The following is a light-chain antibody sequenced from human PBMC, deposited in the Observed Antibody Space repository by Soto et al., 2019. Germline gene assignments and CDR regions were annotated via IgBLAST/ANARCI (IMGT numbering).Light chain of an antibody. CDR1: SSDVGGYNY. V-gene: IGLV2-14*01. CDR3: SSYTSSSVV. CDR2: DVS. J-gene: IGLJ2*01. Sequence: QSALTQPASVSGSPGQSITISCTGTSSDVGGYNYVSWYQQHPGKAPKLMIYDVSNRPSGVSNRFSGSKSGNTASLTLSGLQAEDEADYSFSSYTSSSVVFGGGTKLTVL.